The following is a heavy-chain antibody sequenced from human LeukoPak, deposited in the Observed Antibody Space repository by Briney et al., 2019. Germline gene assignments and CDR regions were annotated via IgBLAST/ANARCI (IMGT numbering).Heavy chain of an antibody. V-gene: IGHV3-30*02. CDR1: GFTFSSYG. CDR3: ARDPSLPLYGMDV. CDR2: IRYDGSNK. J-gene: IGHJ6*02. Sequence: PGGSLRLSCAASGFTFSSYGMHWVRQAPGKGLEWVAFIRYDGSNKYYADSVKGRFTISRDNAKNSLYLQMNSLRAEDTAVYYCARDPSLPLYGMDVWGQGTTVTVSS.